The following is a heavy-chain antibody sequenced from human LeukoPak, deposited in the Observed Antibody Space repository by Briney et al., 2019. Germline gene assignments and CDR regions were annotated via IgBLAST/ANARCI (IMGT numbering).Heavy chain of an antibody. CDR1: GYTFTDYY. D-gene: IGHD1-26*01. CDR2: INPSGGST. V-gene: IGHV1-46*01. Sequence: ASVKVSCKTSGYTFTDYYMHWVRQAPGQGLEWMGIINPSGGSTSYAQKFQGRVTMTRDTSTSTVYMELSSLRSEDTAVYYCARDDGEGATDWGQGTLVTVSS. CDR3: ARDDGEGATD. J-gene: IGHJ4*02.